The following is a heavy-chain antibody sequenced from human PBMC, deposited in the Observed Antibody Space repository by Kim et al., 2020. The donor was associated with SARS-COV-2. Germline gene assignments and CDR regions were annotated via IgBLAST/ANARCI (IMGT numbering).Heavy chain of an antibody. V-gene: IGHV4-59*13. CDR1: GGSITYYY. J-gene: IGHJ4*02. Sequence: SETLSLTCTVSGGSITYYYWNWIRQPPGKGLEWIGYIYYSGTTNYNPSLKSRVTISVDSSKNQVSLKLSSVTAADTAVYYCARGIQFGYWGQGTLAT. CDR3: ARGIQFGY. CDR2: IYYSGTT.